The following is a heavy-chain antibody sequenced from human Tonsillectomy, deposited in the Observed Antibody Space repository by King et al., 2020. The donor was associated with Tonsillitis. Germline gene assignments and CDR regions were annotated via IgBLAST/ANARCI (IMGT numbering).Heavy chain of an antibody. CDR3: ARAAYYYDSSGYFDY. CDR1: GFTFSSYW. Sequence: VQLVESGGGLVQPGGSLRLSCAASGFTFSSYWMSWVRQAPGKGLEWVANINQDGSEKYYVDSVKGRFTISRDNAKNSLYLQMNSLRAEVTAVYYCARAAYYYDSSGYFDYWGQGTLVTVSS. J-gene: IGHJ4*02. D-gene: IGHD3-22*01. CDR2: INQDGSEK. V-gene: IGHV3-7*03.